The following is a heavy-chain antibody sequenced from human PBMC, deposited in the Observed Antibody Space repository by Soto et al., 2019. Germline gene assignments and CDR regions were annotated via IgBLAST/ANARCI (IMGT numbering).Heavy chain of an antibody. D-gene: IGHD3-9*01. CDR3: ARDWFDVDY. V-gene: IGHV1-69*13. CDR1: LGTFSSYA. CDR2: IIPIFGTA. J-gene: IGHJ4*02. Sequence: SVKVSCKASLGTFSSYAISWVRQAPGQGLEWMGGIIPIFGTANYAQKFQGRATITADESTSTAYMELRSLRSDDTAVYYCARDWFDVDYWDPGALVTVS.